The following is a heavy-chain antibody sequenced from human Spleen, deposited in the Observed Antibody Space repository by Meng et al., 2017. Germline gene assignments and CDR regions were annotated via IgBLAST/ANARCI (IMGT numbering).Heavy chain of an antibody. CDR1: GYTFTSYG. V-gene: IGHV1-18*01. CDR2: ISVYNGNT. Sequence: QVQLVQSGAEVKKPGSSVKVSCKASGYTFTSYGINWVRQAPGQGLEWMGWISVYNGNTNYAQNLQGRVTMTTDTSTSTAYMELSRLRSDDTAVYYCARDDYGDPLGSWGQGTLVTVSS. CDR3: ARDDYGDPLGS. D-gene: IGHD4/OR15-4a*01. J-gene: IGHJ5*02.